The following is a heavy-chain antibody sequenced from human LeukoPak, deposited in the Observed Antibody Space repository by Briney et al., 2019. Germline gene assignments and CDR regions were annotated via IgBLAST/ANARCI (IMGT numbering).Heavy chain of an antibody. CDR1: GFTFSSYA. Sequence: GGSLRLSCAASGFTFSSYALSWVRQAPGKGLEWVSGISENGGTTFYADSVKGRFTITRDNSKNTLYVQMNSLRGEDTAGYYCAKDYGPKQLVFFDSWGQGTLVTVSS. CDR2: ISENGGTT. D-gene: IGHD6-13*01. J-gene: IGHJ4*02. V-gene: IGHV3-23*01. CDR3: AKDYGPKQLVFFDS.